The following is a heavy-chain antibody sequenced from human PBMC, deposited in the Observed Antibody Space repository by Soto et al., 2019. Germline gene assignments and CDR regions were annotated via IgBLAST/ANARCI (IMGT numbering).Heavy chain of an antibody. J-gene: IGHJ4*02. D-gene: IGHD1-20*01. CDR1: GGSISSYY. Sequence: QVQLQESGPGLVKPSETLSLTCTVSGGSISSYYWSWIRQPPGKGLEWIGYIYYSGSTNYNPSLKSRVTISVDTSKNQFSLKLSSVTAADTAVYYCARHITGGGDHDFWGQGTLVTVSS. V-gene: IGHV4-59*08. CDR2: IYYSGST. CDR3: ARHITGGGDHDF.